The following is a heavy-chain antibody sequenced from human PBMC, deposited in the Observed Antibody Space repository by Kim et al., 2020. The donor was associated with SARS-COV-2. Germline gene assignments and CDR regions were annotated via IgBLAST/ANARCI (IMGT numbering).Heavy chain of an antibody. CDR3: ARGQYYYGSGSYYLRG. CDR2: IIPIFGTA. Sequence: SVKVSCKASGGTFSSYAISWVRQAPGQGLEWMGGIIPIFGTANYAQKFQGRVTITADESTSTAYMELSSLRSEDTAVYYCARGQYYYGSGSYYLRGWGQGTLVTVSS. J-gene: IGHJ4*02. CDR1: GGTFSSYA. D-gene: IGHD3-10*01. V-gene: IGHV1-69*13.